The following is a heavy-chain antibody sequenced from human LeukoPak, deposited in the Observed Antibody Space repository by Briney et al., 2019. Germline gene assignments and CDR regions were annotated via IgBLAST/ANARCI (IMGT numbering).Heavy chain of an antibody. CDR2: IYYGGST. CDR1: GGSISDYY. J-gene: IGHJ5*02. Sequence: SETLSLTCTVSGGSISDYYWSWIRQPPGKGLEWIGYIYYGGSTSYNPSLKSRVTISVDTSKNQLSLKLTSVTAADTAVYYCARTGSATEPNWFDPWGQGTLVTVSS. CDR3: ARTGSATEPNWFDP. D-gene: IGHD1-14*01. V-gene: IGHV4-59*01.